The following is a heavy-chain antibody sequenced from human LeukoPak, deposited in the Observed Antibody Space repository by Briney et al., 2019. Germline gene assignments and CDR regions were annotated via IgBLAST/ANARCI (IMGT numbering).Heavy chain of an antibody. CDR3: ARAGFDCTGDRPDYCYMGV. D-gene: IGHD2-8*02. Sequence: SVKVSCKASGGTFSSYAISWVRRAPGQGLEWMGGIIPIFGTANYAQKFQGRVTITADESTSTAYMELSSLRSEDTAVYYCARAGFDCTGDRPDYCYMGVWGKGTTVTFSS. CDR2: IIPIFGTA. CDR1: GGTFSSYA. J-gene: IGHJ6*03. V-gene: IGHV1-69*01.